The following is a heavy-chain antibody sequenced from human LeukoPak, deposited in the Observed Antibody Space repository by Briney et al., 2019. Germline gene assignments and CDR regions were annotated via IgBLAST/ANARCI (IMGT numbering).Heavy chain of an antibody. J-gene: IGHJ4*02. D-gene: IGHD4-17*01. CDR1: GFTVSSNS. CDR3: ARRVGDYPRPFDY. CDR2: IYSGGST. Sequence: PGGSLRLSCTVSGFTVSSNSMSWVRQAPGKGLEWVSFIYSGGSTHYSDSVKGRFTISRDNSKNTLYLQMNGLRAEDTAVYYCARRVGDYPRPFDYWGQGTLVTVSS. V-gene: IGHV3-53*01.